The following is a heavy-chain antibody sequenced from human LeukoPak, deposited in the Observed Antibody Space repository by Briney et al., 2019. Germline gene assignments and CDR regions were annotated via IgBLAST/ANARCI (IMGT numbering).Heavy chain of an antibody. D-gene: IGHD6-13*01. CDR2: ISASGDPT. CDR1: GFTFSYCG. CDR3: AKDADSSSWYVRFDY. Sequence: GGSLRLSCAASGFTFSYCGMSWVRQAPGKGLEWVADISASGDPTYHADSVKGRFTISRDNSKNTLDLQMNSLRAEDTAVYYCAKDADSSSWYVRFDYWGQGTLVTVSS. J-gene: IGHJ4*02. V-gene: IGHV3-23*01.